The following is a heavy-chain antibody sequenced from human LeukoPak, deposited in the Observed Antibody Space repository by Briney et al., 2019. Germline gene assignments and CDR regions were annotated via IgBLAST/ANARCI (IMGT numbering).Heavy chain of an antibody. D-gene: IGHD2-21*01. V-gene: IGHV3-21*01. Sequence: GGSLRLSCAASGFTFSSYSMNWVRQAPGKGLEWVSSISSSSSYIYYADSVKGRFTISRDNAKNSLYLQMNSLRVEDTAVYYCTRDTGCSGGACYSFYDYWGQGTLVTVSS. CDR1: GFTFSSYS. CDR2: ISSSSSYI. CDR3: TRDTGCSGGACYSFYDY. J-gene: IGHJ4*02.